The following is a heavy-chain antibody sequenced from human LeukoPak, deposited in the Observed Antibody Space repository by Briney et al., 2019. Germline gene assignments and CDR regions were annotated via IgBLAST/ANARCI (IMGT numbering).Heavy chain of an antibody. CDR1: GFTFSSYS. CDR2: ISSSSSYI. D-gene: IGHD6-13*01. V-gene: IGHV3-21*01. Sequence: GGPLRLSCAASGFTFSSYSMNWVRQAPGKGLEWVSSISSSSSYIYYADSVKGRFTISRDNAKNSLYLQMNSLRAEDTAVYYCAREIKGGYSSSRYGEYIRDDAFDIWGQGTMVTVSS. J-gene: IGHJ3*02. CDR3: AREIKGGYSSSRYGEYIRDDAFDI.